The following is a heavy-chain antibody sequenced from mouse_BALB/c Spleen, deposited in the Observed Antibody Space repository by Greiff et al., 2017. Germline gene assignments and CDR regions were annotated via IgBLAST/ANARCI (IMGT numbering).Heavy chain of an antibody. V-gene: IGHV2-9*02. CDR2: IWAGGST. CDR3: ARLWLRQGYWYFDV. D-gene: IGHD2-2*01. J-gene: IGHJ1*01. Sequence: VKLMESGPGLVAPSQSLSITCTVSGFSLTSYGVHWVRQPPGKGLEWLGVIWAGGSTNYNSALMPRLSISKDNSKSQVFLKMNSLQTDDTAMYYCARLWLRQGYWYFDVWGAGTTVTVSS. CDR1: GFSLTSYG.